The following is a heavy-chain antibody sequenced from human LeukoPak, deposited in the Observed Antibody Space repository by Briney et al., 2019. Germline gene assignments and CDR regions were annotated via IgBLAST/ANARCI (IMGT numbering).Heavy chain of an antibody. CDR1: GYTFTNYD. CDR3: AGVWGAIDY. V-gene: IGHV1-8*01. J-gene: IGHJ4*02. CDR2: MNPKSGNT. Sequence: ASVTVSCTTSGYTFTNYDINWVRQAAGQGLEWMGWMNPKSGNTGSAQRFQGRVTMTRDTSISTAYMELSSLRSEDTAVYYCAGVWGAIDYWGQGTLVTVSA. D-gene: IGHD1-26*01.